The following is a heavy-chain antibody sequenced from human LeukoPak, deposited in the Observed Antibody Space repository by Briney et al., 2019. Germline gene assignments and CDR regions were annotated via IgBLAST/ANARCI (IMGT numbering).Heavy chain of an antibody. J-gene: IGHJ4*02. CDR2: LYSGGKT. D-gene: IGHD3-10*01. Sequence: GGSLRLSCTASGFTVSGNFMSWVRQAPGKGLEWVSVLYSGGKTYYADSVKGRFTISRDNSKNTLFLQMNSLRPEDTAVYYCARDDAIRAFDYWGQGTPVTVSS. CDR1: GFTVSGNF. CDR3: ARDDAIRAFDY. V-gene: IGHV3-66*02.